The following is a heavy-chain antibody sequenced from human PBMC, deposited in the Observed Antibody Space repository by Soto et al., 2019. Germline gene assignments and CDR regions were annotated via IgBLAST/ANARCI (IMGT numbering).Heavy chain of an antibody. J-gene: IGHJ6*02. CDR1: ELSIITIEVG. CDR3: AHRRGSGWYTRIMYGMDV. CDR2: IYWDDDK. D-gene: IGHD6-19*01. Sequence: SGTTLVNPTQTVTLTSTFPELSIITIEVGLGGILQPPGKALEWLALIYWDDDKRYSPSLKSRLTITKDTSKNQVVLTMTNMDPVDTATYDCAHRRGSGWYTRIMYGMDVWGQGT. V-gene: IGHV2-5*02.